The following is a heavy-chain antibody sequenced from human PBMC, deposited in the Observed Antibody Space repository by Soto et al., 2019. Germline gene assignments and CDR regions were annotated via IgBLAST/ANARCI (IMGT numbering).Heavy chain of an antibody. CDR3: AREPNGVYYYYYYGMDV. Sequence: GSLELSCAACGFTLRIYGIHWVRQAPGKGLVWVSRINSDGSSTSYADSVKGRFTISRDNAKNTLYLQMNSLRAEDTAVYYCAREPNGVYYYYYYGMDVWGQGTTVTVSS. V-gene: IGHV3-74*01. J-gene: IGHJ6*02. D-gene: IGHD2-8*01. CDR1: GFTLRIYG. CDR2: INSDGSST.